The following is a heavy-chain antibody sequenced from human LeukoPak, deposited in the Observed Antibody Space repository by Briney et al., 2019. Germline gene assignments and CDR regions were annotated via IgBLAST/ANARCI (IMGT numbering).Heavy chain of an antibody. CDR2: INHSGST. CDR3: ARESRDYGSGSPPVFDP. J-gene: IGHJ5*02. CDR1: GGSFSGYY. V-gene: IGHV4-34*01. Sequence: SETLSLTCAVYGGSFSGYYWSWIRQPPGKGLEWIGEINHSGSTNYNPSLKSRVTISVDTSKNQFSLKLSSVTAADTAVYYCARESRDYGSGSPPVFDPWGQGTLVTVSS. D-gene: IGHD3-10*01.